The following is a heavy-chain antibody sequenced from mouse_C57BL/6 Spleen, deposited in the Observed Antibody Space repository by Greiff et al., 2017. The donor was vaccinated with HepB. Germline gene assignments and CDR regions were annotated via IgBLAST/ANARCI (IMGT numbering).Heavy chain of an antibody. V-gene: IGHV5-17*01. J-gene: IGHJ4*01. D-gene: IGHD1-1*01. CDR1: GFTFSDYG. CDR3: ARGGYYGSSSAMDY. CDR2: ISSGSSTI. Sequence: EVMLVESGGGLVKPGGSLKLSCAASGFTFSDYGMHWVRQAPEKGLEWVAYISSGSSTIYYADTVKGRFTISRDNAKNTLFLQMSSLRSEDTAMYYCARGGYYGSSSAMDYLGQGTSVTVSS.